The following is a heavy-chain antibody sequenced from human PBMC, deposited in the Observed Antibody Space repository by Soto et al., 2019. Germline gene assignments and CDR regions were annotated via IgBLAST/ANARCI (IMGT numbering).Heavy chain of an antibody. Sequence: GGSLRLSCAASGFAFSSAWMSWVRQAPGKGLEWVGRLKSEAAGGTTDYAAPVKGRFIISRDDSKNTLYLQMNSLKTDDTAVYYCSYDSSRGDYWGLGTLVTVSS. CDR3: SYDSSRGDY. D-gene: IGHD3-22*01. CDR1: GFAFSSAW. J-gene: IGHJ4*02. V-gene: IGHV3-15*01. CDR2: LKSEAAGGTT.